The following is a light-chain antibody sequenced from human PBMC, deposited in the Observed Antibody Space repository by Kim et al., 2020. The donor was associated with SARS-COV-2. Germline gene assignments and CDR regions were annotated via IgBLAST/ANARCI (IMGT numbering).Light chain of an antibody. CDR1: ANDIGAFDF. J-gene: IGLJ1*01. CDR3: SSFTFTNPYV. Sequence: GQPTTISCTGTANDIGAFDFVSWYQQFPGQVPKLIIFDVTSRPSGVSDRFSGSKSGTTASLTISGLRPEDEADYYCSSFTFTNPYVFGTGTKVTVL. V-gene: IGLV2-14*03. CDR2: DVT.